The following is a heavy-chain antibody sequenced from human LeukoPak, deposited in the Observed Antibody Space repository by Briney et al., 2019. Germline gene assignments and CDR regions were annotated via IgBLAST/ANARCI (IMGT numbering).Heavy chain of an antibody. Sequence: ASVKVSCKASGGTFSSYAISWVRQAPGQGLEWMGWISPYSGDTNYAENLQGRVTMTTDTSTSTAYMELRSLRSDDTAIYYCARGGLGSISGFDYWGQGTLVTVSS. CDR3: ARGGLGSISGFDY. CDR2: ISPYSGDT. V-gene: IGHV1-18*01. D-gene: IGHD3-3*02. J-gene: IGHJ4*02. CDR1: GGTFSSYA.